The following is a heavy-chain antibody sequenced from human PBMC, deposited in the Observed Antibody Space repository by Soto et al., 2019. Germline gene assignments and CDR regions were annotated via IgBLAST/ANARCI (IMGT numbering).Heavy chain of an antibody. CDR1: GFTFTSSA. V-gene: IGHV1-58*02. D-gene: IGHD2-15*01. Sequence: SVKVSCKASGFTFTSSAMQWVRQARGQRLEWMGWIVPGSGNANYAQKFQGRVTITTDESTSTAYMELSSLRSEDTAVYYCSSAVVVVAATHSYGMDVWGQGTTVTVSS. J-gene: IGHJ6*02. CDR3: SSAVVVVAATHSYGMDV. CDR2: IVPGSGNA.